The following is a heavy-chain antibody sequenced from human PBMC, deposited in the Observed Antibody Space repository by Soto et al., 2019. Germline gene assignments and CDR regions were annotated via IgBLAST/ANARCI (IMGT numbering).Heavy chain of an antibody. Sequence: SDTLSLTCTVSGGSISSGDYYWSWIRQPPGKGLEWIGYIYYSGSTYYNPSLKSRVTISVDTSKNQFSLKLSSVTAADTAVYYCARGFRSRTPFCSSTSCPLNWLDPWGQGPLVTVYS. CDR3: ARGFRSRTPFCSSTSCPLNWLDP. D-gene: IGHD2-2*01. J-gene: IGHJ5*02. CDR2: IYYSGST. V-gene: IGHV4-30-4*02. CDR1: GGSISSGDYY.